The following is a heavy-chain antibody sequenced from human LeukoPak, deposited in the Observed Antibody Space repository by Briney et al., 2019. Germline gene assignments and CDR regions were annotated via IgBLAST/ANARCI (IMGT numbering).Heavy chain of an antibody. CDR2: ISGGSDYI. D-gene: IGHD2-2*01. J-gene: IGHJ4*02. CDR3: ARFHPTSPFDY. CDR1: GFMFNGYS. V-gene: IGHV3-21*04. Sequence: GGSLRLSCAASGFMFNGYSMTWDRQAPGKGLEWVSYISGGSDYIYYTDSVKGRFTISRDNAKKSLYLQLNSLRVEDTAVYYCARFHPTSPFDYWGQGTLVTVSS.